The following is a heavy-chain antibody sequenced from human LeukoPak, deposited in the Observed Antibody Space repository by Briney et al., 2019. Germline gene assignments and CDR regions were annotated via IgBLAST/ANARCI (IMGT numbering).Heavy chain of an antibody. CDR1: GYTFTSYG. V-gene: IGHV1-18*01. Sequence: ASVKVSCKASGYTFTSYGISWVRQAPGQGLEWMGWISAYNGNTNYAQKLQGRVTMTRDTSISTAYMELSRLRSDDTAVYYCARDGIAAAGQSDYWGQGTLVTVSS. D-gene: IGHD6-13*01. CDR2: ISAYNGNT. J-gene: IGHJ4*02. CDR3: ARDGIAAAGQSDY.